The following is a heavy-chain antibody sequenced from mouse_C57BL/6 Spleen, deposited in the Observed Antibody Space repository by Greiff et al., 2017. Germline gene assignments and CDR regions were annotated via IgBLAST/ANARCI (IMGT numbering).Heavy chain of an antibody. V-gene: IGHV5-16*01. D-gene: IGHD4-1*01. CDR2: INYDGSST. J-gene: IGHJ2*01. CDR1: GFTFSDYY. CDR3: ARDRATGTGDFGY. Sequence: EVQLVESEGGLVQPGSSMKLSCTASGFTFSDYYMAWVRQVPEKGLEWVANINYDGSSTYYLDTLKGRYIISRDNAKNILYLQISSLKSEDTATYECARDRATGTGDFGYWGQGTTLTVSS.